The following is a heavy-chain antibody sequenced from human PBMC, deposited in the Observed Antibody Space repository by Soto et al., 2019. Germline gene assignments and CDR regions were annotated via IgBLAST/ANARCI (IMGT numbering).Heavy chain of an antibody. D-gene: IGHD3-3*01. J-gene: IGHJ4*02. CDR2: ILPVSAPP. CDR3: ATDSNYDVSNSF. V-gene: IGHV1-69*01. Sequence: QVQLVQSGAEVKKPGSSVRVSCKASGGTLNNYAINWVRQAPGQGLEWMGGILPVSAPPDYAQKFQGRVSITANRSTSTVYMELSRLKSDDTAVYFCATDSNYDVSNSFWGQGTLVTVSS. CDR1: GGTLNNYA.